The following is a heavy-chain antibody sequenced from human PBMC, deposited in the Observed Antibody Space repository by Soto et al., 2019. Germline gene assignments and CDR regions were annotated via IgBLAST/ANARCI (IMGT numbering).Heavy chain of an antibody. J-gene: IGHJ6*02. V-gene: IGHV4-4*07. CDR2: IHTSGRT. Sequence: QVQLQESGPGLVKPSETLSLMCSVTGGSIDNYYWTWIRQPAGKGLEWIGRIHTSGRTSYNPSLKNRVTMSVDIFNIQFSLNLSSVTAADTAVYYCARDVDYDFWSGHVSDGLDVWGQGTTVTVSS. CDR3: ARDVDYDFWSGHVSDGLDV. CDR1: GGSIDNYY. D-gene: IGHD3-3*01.